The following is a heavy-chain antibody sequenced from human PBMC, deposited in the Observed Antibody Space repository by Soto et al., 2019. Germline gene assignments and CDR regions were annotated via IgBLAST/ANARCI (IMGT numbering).Heavy chain of an antibody. D-gene: IGHD6-13*01. CDR3: ARAYVGDLYSSSWYYYGMDV. CDR2: IIPIFGTA. V-gene: IGHV1-69*13. J-gene: IGHJ6*02. CDR1: GGTFSSYA. Sequence: ASVKVSCKASGGTFSSYAISWVRQAPGQGLEWMGGIIPIFGTANYAQKFQGRVTITADESTSTAYMELSSLRSEDTAVYYCARAYVGDLYSSSWYYYGMDVWGQGTTVTAP.